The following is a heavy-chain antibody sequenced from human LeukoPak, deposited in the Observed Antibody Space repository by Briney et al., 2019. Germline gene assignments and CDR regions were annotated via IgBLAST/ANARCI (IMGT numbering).Heavy chain of an antibody. CDR1: GFTFSSYS. J-gene: IGHJ3*02. CDR3: ARALVWGEVAFDI. Sequence: GGSLRLSCAASGFTFSSYSMNWVRQAPGKGLEWVTSISSSSSYIYYADSVKGRFTISRGNAKNSLYLQMNSLRAEDTAVYYCARALVWGEVAFDIWGQGTMVTVSS. V-gene: IGHV3-21*01. CDR2: ISSSSSYI. D-gene: IGHD3-16*01.